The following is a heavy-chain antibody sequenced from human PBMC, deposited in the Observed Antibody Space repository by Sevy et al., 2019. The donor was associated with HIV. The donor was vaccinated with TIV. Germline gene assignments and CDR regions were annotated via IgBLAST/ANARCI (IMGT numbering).Heavy chain of an antibody. J-gene: IGHJ4*02. CDR1: GFTFSSYG. CDR2: ISYDGSNK. CDR3: AKDHGYSSRWHFDY. Sequence: GGSLRLSFAASGFTFSSYGMHWVRQAPGKGLEWVAVISYDGSNKYYADSVKGRFTISRDNSKNTLYLQMNSLRAEDTAVYYCAKDHGYSSRWHFDYWGQGTLVTVSS. V-gene: IGHV3-30*18. D-gene: IGHD6-13*01.